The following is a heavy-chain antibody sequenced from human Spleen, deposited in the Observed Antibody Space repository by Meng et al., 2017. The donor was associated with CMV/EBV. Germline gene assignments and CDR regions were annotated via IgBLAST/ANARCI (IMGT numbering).Heavy chain of an antibody. CDR1: GYTFSSYG. CDR3: ARLGYSYGDDY. D-gene: IGHD5-18*01. V-gene: IGHV1-2*02. J-gene: IGHJ4*02. Sequence: ASVKVSCKASGYTFSSYGITWVRQAPGQGLEWMGWINPHSGATTYAQKFQGRVTMTRDTSISTAYMELSRLRSDDTAVYYCARLGYSYGDDYWGQGTLVTVSS. CDR2: INPHSGAT.